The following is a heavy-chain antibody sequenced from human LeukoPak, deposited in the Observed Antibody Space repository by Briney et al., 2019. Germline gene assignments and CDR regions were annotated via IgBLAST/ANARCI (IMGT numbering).Heavy chain of an antibody. CDR1: GFSISSYA. V-gene: IGHV3-23*01. Sequence: RLSCAASGFSISSYAMSWVRQAPGKGLEWVSGLNTNGNTYNADSVKGRFTISRDISRNTLYLQMNSLRVEDTAVYYCAKDQVGWTSSRFDPWGQETVVTVSS. D-gene: IGHD6-6*01. CDR2: LNTNGNT. CDR3: AKDQVGWTSSRFDP. J-gene: IGHJ5*02.